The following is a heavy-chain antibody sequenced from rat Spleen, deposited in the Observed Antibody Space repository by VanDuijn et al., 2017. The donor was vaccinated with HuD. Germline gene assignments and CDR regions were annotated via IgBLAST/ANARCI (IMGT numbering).Heavy chain of an antibody. D-gene: IGHD1-1*01. CDR1: GFTFSDYY. J-gene: IGHJ3*01. Sequence: EVQLVESDGGLVQPGRSLKLSCAASGFTFSDYYMAWVRQAPTKGLEWVATITYGGSSTYYRDSVKGRFTISRDNAKSTLYLQMDSLRSEDTATYYCTRLYYSNWFAYWGQGTLVTVSS. CDR2: ITYGGSST. CDR3: TRLYYSNWFAY. V-gene: IGHV5-29*01.